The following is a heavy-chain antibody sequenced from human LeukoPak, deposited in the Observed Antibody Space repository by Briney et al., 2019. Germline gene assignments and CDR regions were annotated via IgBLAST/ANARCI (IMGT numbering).Heavy chain of an antibody. CDR3: ARDVHGGAFDY. CDR1: GFTFSSYA. CDR2: ISGSGGNT. J-gene: IGHJ4*02. V-gene: IGHV3-23*01. D-gene: IGHD4-23*01. Sequence: GGSLRLSCAASGFTFSSYAMSWVRQAPGKGLEWVSAISGSGGNTYYADSVKGRFTFSRDNAMNSLFLQMNSLRAEDTAVYYCARDVHGGAFDYWGQGTLVTVSS.